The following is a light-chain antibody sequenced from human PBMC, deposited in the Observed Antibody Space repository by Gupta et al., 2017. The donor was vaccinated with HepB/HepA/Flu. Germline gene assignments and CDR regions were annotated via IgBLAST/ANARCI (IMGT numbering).Light chain of an antibody. Sequence: DIQMTQSPSSLSASVGDRVTITCRASQNVVYYLNWYQQKPGKGPNLLIYSASNLQSGVPSRFSGSGSGTDFTLTISSLQPEDFATYYCQQMFTTPLTFGQGTRVEIK. J-gene: IGKJ1*01. CDR1: QNVVYY. CDR2: SAS. V-gene: IGKV1-39*01. CDR3: QQMFTTPLT.